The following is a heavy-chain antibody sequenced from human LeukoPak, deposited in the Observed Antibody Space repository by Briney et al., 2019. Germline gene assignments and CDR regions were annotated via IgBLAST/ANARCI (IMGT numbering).Heavy chain of an antibody. J-gene: IGHJ5*02. CDR2: ISTTGST. V-gene: IGHV4-4*07. D-gene: IGHD4-11*01. CDR1: GGSISTYF. Sequence: SETLSLTCTVSGGSISTYFWSWIRQPAGKGLEWIGRISTTGSTNYNPSLKSRVTMSIDMPKNQFSPKLSSVTAADTAVYYCARDWLTKPNWFDPWGQGTLVTVSS. CDR3: ARDWLTKPNWFDP.